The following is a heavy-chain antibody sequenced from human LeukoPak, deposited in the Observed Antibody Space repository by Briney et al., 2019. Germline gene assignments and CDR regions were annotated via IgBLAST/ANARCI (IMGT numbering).Heavy chain of an antibody. Sequence: GGSLRLSCAASGFTVSSSSMNWVRLGPGKGLEWVSVISSDGNTYYADSVKGRFTISRDNSRNTLSLQMHGLRADDTAVYYCARGQEQFSSPWQWGPRRKNFYYYGMDVWGQGTTVTVTS. V-gene: IGHV3-66*01. D-gene: IGHD6-19*01. J-gene: IGHJ6*02. CDR1: GFTVSSSS. CDR2: ISSDGNT. CDR3: ARGQEQFSSPWQWGPRRKNFYYYGMDV.